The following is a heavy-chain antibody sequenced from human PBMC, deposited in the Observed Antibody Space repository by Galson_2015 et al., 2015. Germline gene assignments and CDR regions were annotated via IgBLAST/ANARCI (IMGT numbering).Heavy chain of an antibody. D-gene: IGHD3-22*01. V-gene: IGHV3-48*03. CDR3: ASTYYYDSSGYYPAEYFQH. CDR2: ISSSGSTI. CDR1: GFTFSSYE. Sequence: SLRLSCAASGFTFSSYEMNWVRQAPGKGLEWVSYISSSGSTIYYADSVKGRFTISRDNAKNSLYLQMNSLRAEDTAVYYCASTYYYDSSGYYPAEYFQHWGQGILVTVSS. J-gene: IGHJ1*01.